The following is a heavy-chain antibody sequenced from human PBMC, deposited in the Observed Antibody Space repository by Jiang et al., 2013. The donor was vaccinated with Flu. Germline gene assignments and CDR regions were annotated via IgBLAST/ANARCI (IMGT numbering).Heavy chain of an antibody. Sequence: VQLLESGGGLVQPGGSLRLSCAASGFTFSSYAMHWVRQAPGKGLEYVSAISSNGGSTYYANSVKGRFTISRDNSKNTLYLQMGSLRAEDMAVYYCARARFLDYWGQGTLVTVSS. V-gene: IGHV3-64*01. CDR1: GFTFSSYA. CDR3: ARARFLDY. CDR2: ISSNGGST. D-gene: IGHD2-21*01. J-gene: IGHJ4*02.